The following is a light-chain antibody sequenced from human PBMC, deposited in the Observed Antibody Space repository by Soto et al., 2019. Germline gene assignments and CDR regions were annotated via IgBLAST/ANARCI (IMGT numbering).Light chain of an antibody. Sequence: IQLTQSPSSLSASVGDRVTITCRASQGINSALAWYQQRLGKAPKLLIYDASTLQGGVPSRFSGSESGTDFTLTITSLQPEDVATYYCQQFSSSLLFTFGPGTKVDIK. CDR1: QGINSA. CDR3: QQFSSSLLFT. CDR2: DAS. J-gene: IGKJ3*01. V-gene: IGKV1-13*02.